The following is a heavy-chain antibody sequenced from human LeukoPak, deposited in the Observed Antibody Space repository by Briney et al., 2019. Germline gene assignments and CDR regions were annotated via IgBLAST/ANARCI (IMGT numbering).Heavy chain of an antibody. D-gene: IGHD3-22*01. J-gene: IGHJ1*01. CDR1: GYTFTSYG. V-gene: IGHV1-18*01. CDR3: ARGHLGEYYYDSSGYQH. Sequence: ASVKVSCKASGYTFTSYGISWVRQAPGQGLQWMGWISTYSGKTNYPQRNQGRVIMTTDKSTSTVYMELSSLRSEDTAVYYCARGHLGEYYYDSSGYQHWGQGTLVTVSS. CDR2: ISTYSGKT.